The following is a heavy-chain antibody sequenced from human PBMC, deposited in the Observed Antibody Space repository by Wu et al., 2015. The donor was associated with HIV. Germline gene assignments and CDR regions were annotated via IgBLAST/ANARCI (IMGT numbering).Heavy chain of an antibody. CDR3: ARSTFAGGSDTWYSFDK. V-gene: IGHV1-69*05. Sequence: QAHLVQSGAEVKKPGSSVKISCKASGNTFNAINWVRQAPGQGLEWMGGIIPLFGTGEYAQIFQGRVTITTDESTSTAYMRLSSLRSEDTAVYFCARSTFAGGSDTWYSFDKWGQGTLVSVSS. CDR2: IIPLFGTG. CDR1: GNTFNA. J-gene: IGHJ4*02. D-gene: IGHD2-15*01.